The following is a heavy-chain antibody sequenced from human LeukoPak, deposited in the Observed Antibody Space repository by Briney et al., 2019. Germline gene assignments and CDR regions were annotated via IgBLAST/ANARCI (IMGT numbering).Heavy chain of an antibody. Sequence: GGSLRPSCAASGFTFSSYAMHWVRQAPGKGLEWVAVISYDGSNKYYADSVKGRFTISRDNSKNTLYLQMNSLRAEDTAVYYCARGGTTDAFDIWGQGTMVTVSS. CDR3: ARGGTTDAFDI. J-gene: IGHJ3*02. CDR2: ISYDGSNK. V-gene: IGHV3-30-3*01. D-gene: IGHD1-1*01. CDR1: GFTFSSYA.